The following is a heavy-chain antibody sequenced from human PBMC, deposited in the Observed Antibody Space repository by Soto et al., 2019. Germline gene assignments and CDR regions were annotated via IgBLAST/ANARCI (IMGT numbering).Heavy chain of an antibody. D-gene: IGHD3-16*01. CDR2: INPAGTIT. V-gene: IGHV3-74*01. J-gene: IGHJ5*02. Sequence: GGSLRLSCAASGFPFSHYWMHWVRQTPGKGLVWVSRINPAGTITNYADSVEGRFTISRDNADSALFLQMNSLSAEDTAIYYCTSDTFGLRDTWGQGTLVTVYS. CDR3: TSDTFGLRDT. CDR1: GFPFSHYW.